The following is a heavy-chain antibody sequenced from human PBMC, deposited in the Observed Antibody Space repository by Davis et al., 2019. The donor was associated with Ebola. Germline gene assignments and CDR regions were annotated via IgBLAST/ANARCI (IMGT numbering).Heavy chain of an antibody. CDR1: GFTFSTYS. CDR2: ISSSGSNI. Sequence: GGSLRLSCEASGFTFSTYSMSWVRPASGKGLEWISYISSSGSNIYYADSVKGRFTIYRDNAKNSLYLQMNSLRAEVTAVYCCARAGHIVVVTAPIYYWGQGTLVTVSS. J-gene: IGHJ4*02. V-gene: IGHV3-48*04. D-gene: IGHD2-21*02. CDR3: ARAGHIVVVTAPIYY.